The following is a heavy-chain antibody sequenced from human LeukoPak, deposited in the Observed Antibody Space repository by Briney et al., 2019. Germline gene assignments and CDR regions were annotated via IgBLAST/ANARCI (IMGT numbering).Heavy chain of an antibody. CDR1: GFSFRSYG. CDR3: ARGGSYLSAFDI. V-gene: IGHV3-53*01. J-gene: IGHJ3*02. CDR2: IYSGGST. Sequence: GGSLRLSCAASGFSFRSYGMHWVRQVPGKGLEWVSIIYSGGSTFYADSVKGRFTISRDNSKNTLYLQMNSLRAEDTAVYYCARGGSYLSAFDIWGQGTMVTVSS. D-gene: IGHD1-26*01.